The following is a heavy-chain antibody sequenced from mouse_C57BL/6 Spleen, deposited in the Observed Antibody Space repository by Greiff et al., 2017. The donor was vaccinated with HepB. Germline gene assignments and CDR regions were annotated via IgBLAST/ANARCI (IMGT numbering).Heavy chain of an antibody. J-gene: IGHJ3*01. CDR2: ISYDGSN. D-gene: IGHD2-3*01. V-gene: IGHV3-6*01. CDR1: GYSITSGYY. Sequence: EVQLVESGPGLVKPSQSLSLTCSVTGYSITSGYYWNWIRQFPGNKLEWMGYISYDGSNNYNPSLKNRISITRDTSKNQFFLKLNSVTTEDTATYYCARVYDGYLFAYWGQGTLVTVSA. CDR3: ARVYDGYLFAY.